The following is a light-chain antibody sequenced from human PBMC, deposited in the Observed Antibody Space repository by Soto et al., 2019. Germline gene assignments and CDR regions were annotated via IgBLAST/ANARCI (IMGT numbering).Light chain of an antibody. CDR1: QSLLSSANNKNY. CDR3: QQYYSGPIT. Sequence: DIVLTQSPDSLAVSLGERATINCKSSQSLLSSANNKNYLAWYQQKSGQPPKLLIYGASTRQSGVPDRISGSWSGTDFTLTISSLQAEDVAIYSCQQYYSGPITFGGGTKVEIK. CDR2: GAS. J-gene: IGKJ4*01. V-gene: IGKV4-1*01.